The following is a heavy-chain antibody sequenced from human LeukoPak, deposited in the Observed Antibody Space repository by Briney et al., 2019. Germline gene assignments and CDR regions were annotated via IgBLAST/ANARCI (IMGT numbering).Heavy chain of an antibody. CDR1: GFTFSSYW. D-gene: IGHD3-22*01. Sequence: GGSLRLSCAASGFTFSSYWMHWVRQAPGKGLVWVSRINSDGSSTSYADSVKGRFTISRDNAKNTLYLQMNSLRAEDTAAYYCARDSSGYMGDAFDIWGQGTMVTVSS. V-gene: IGHV3-74*01. CDR2: INSDGSST. CDR3: ARDSSGYMGDAFDI. J-gene: IGHJ3*02.